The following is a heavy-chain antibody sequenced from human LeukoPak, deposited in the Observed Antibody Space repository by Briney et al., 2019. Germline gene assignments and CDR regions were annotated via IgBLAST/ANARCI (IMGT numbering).Heavy chain of an antibody. CDR2: LSGGGDSR. CDR3: AKAVRSMVTGGGYFDS. J-gene: IGHJ4*02. CDR1: GFAFSNYA. Sequence: GGSLRLSCAASGFAFSNYAMSWVRQAPGKGLEWVSSLSGGGDSRYYADSVMGRFTISRDNSKNTLYLQMNSLRAEDPAVYYCAKAVRSMVTGGGYFDSWGQGTLVTVSS. D-gene: IGHD3-10*01. V-gene: IGHV3-23*01.